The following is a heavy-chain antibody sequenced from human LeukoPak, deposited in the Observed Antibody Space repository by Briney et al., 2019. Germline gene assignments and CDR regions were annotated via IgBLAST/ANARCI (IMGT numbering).Heavy chain of an antibody. J-gene: IGHJ4*02. V-gene: IGHV4-30-4*01. D-gene: IGHD6-13*01. Sequence: SETLSLTCTVSGGSISSGDYYWSWIRQPPGKGLEWIGYIYYSGSTYYNPSLKSRVTISVDTSKNQFSLKLSSVTAADTAVYYCARASSSWYGREFDYWGQGTLVTVSS. CDR1: GGSISSGDYY. CDR2: IYYSGST. CDR3: ARASSSWYGREFDY.